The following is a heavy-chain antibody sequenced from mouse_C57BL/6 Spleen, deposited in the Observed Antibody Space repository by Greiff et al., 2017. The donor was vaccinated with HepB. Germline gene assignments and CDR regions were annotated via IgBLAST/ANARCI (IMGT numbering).Heavy chain of an antibody. CDR3: ARAEGGDY. J-gene: IGHJ4*01. CDR2: ISSGSSTI. CDR1: GFTFSDYG. Sequence: EVQRVESGGGLVKPGGSLKLSCAASGFTFSDYGMHWVRQAPEKGLEWVAYISSGSSTIYYADTVKGRFTISRDKAKNTLFLHMTSLRSEDTAMYYCARAEGGDYWGQGTSVTASS. V-gene: IGHV5-17*01.